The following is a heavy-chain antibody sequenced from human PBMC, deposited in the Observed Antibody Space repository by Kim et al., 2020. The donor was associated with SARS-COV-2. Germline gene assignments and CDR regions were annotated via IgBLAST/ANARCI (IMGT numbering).Heavy chain of an antibody. CDR1: GFTFSDSA. V-gene: IGHV3-73*01. D-gene: IGHD3-10*02. J-gene: IGHJ3*02. CDR3: TLVRGTALALWDAFD. Sequence: GGSLRLSCGASGFTFSDSAMHWVRRASGKGLEWVGRIRSRVNGYSKAYSASGRGRFTIARYDSRNTAYLHMNSLETEDTAVYYCTLVRGTALALWDAFD. CDR2: IRSRVNGYSK.